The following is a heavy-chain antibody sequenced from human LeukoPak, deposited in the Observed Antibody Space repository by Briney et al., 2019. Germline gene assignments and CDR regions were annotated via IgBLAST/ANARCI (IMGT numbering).Heavy chain of an antibody. CDR3: AKDWISVWSNYFDP. D-gene: IGHD3-3*02. J-gene: IGHJ5*02. CDR1: GFTFNAFG. V-gene: IGHV3-30*02. Sequence: PGGSLRLSCAASGFTFNAFGMHWVRQVPGKGLEWVAFMRYGEGDTYYRDSVRGRFAISRDNAKNTLYLQMNSLRPEDTAIYYCAKDWISVWSNYFDPWGQGTQVTVSS. CDR2: MRYGEGDT.